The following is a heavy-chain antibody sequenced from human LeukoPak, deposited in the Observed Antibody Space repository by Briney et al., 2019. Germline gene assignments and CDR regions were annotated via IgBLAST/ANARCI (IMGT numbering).Heavy chain of an antibody. CDR2: ISTSSRYI. D-gene: IGHD2-2*01. J-gene: IGHJ5*02. CDR3: ARADCSSSTCYLRRSWFDP. Sequence: GGSLRLSCAGSGFTLSYFDMNWVRQAPGKGLEWVSSISTSSRYIYYKDSVRGRFTISRDDAKNSLHLEMNSLRAEDTAVYYCARADCSSSTCYLRRSWFDPWGQGTLVTVSS. V-gene: IGHV3-21*01. CDR1: GFTLSYFD.